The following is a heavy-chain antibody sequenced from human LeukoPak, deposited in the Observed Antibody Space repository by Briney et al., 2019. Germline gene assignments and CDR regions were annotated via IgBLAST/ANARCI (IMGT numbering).Heavy chain of an antibody. Sequence: PSETLSLTCTVSGGSISSYYWSWIRQPPGKGLEWIGYIHFSGSTNYNPSLKSRVTVSDDKSKNQFSLNLRSVTAADTAVYYCAKVAKYYYGSETYFFFDHWGQGTLVTVSS. CDR3: AKVAKYYYGSETYFFFDH. J-gene: IGHJ4*02. D-gene: IGHD3-10*01. CDR2: IHFSGST. CDR1: GGSISSYY. V-gene: IGHV4-59*12.